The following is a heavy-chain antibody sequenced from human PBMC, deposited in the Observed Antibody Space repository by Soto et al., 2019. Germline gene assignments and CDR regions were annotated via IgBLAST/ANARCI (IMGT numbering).Heavy chain of an antibody. CDR3: ARHYYSPGLHF. CDR2: ILPIFGST. V-gene: IGHV1-69*01. Sequence: QVQLVQSGAEVKKPGSSVKVSCKASGGTFSGYVISWVRQAPGQGLEWMGGILPIFGSTNYKQKLQGRVTITTDESTSTAYMELTSLRFEDSAVYYCARHYYSPGLHFWGQGTLVNVSS. CDR1: GGTFSGYV. D-gene: IGHD3-10*01. J-gene: IGHJ4*02.